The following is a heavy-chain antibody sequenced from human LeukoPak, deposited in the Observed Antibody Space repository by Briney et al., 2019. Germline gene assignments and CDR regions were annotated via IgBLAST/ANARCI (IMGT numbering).Heavy chain of an antibody. Sequence: ASVKVSCTASGYTFTSFGISWVRQAPGQGLEWMGWISAYNGNTNYAQKLQGRVTMTTGTPTSTAYMELRSLRSDDTAVYFCARARGGFDFWGQGTLVTVSS. CDR2: ISAYNGNT. D-gene: IGHD5-12*01. CDR1: GYTFTSFG. V-gene: IGHV1-18*01. CDR3: ARARGGFDF. J-gene: IGHJ4*02.